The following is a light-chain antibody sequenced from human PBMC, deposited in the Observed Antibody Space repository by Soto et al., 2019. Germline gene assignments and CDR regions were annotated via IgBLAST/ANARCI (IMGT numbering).Light chain of an antibody. J-gene: IGKJ2*01. CDR2: SAS. V-gene: IGKV1-9*01. CDR3: QQLKNYPHT. Sequence: DIQLTQSPSFLSASVGDRVTITCRASQGISSFLAWYQQKLGKGPKLVIYSASTLQSGVPSRFSGSGSGTEFTLTISSLQPEDFATYYCQQLKNYPHTFGQGTKLEIK. CDR1: QGISSF.